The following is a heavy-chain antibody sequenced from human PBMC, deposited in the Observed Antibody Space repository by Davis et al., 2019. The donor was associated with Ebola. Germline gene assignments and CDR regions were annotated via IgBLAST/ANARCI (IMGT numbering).Heavy chain of an antibody. Sequence: ASVKVSCKASNYSFTNYGICWVRQAPGQGLEWMGWITTYGGNTNYAQKFQGRVTMTTDTSTSTAYMDLSSLRSDDTAVFYCVRELHGGQFNYWGQGTLVSVSS. CDR3: VRELHGGQFNY. CDR2: ITTYGGNT. J-gene: IGHJ4*02. D-gene: IGHD2-15*01. CDR1: NYSFTNYG. V-gene: IGHV1-18*01.